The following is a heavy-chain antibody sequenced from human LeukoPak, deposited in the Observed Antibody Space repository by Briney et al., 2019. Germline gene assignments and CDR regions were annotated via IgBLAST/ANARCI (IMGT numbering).Heavy chain of an antibody. Sequence: SGGSLRLSCAASGFTLSDYYMSWIRQAPGKGLEWVSYISSSGSTISYADSVEGRFTISRDNAKNSLYLQMNSLRAEDTAVYYCAREVSSGWYYFDYWGQGTLVTVSS. CDR3: AREVSSGWYYFDY. J-gene: IGHJ4*02. CDR2: ISSSGSTI. CDR1: GFTLSDYY. D-gene: IGHD6-19*01. V-gene: IGHV3-11*01.